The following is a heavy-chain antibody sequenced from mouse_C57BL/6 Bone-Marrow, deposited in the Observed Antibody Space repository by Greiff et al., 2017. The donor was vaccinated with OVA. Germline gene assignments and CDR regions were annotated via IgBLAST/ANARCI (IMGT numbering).Heavy chain of an antibody. D-gene: IGHD2-1*01. Sequence: VQLQQSGAELARPGASVKLSCKASGYTFTSYGISWVKQRTGQGLEWIGEIYPRSGNTYYNEKFKGKATLTADKSSSTAYKELRSLTSEESAVYFCARVYYGNYVNFDYWGQGTTLTVSS. J-gene: IGHJ2*01. CDR1: GYTFTSYG. CDR2: IYPRSGNT. V-gene: IGHV1-81*01. CDR3: ARVYYGNYVNFDY.